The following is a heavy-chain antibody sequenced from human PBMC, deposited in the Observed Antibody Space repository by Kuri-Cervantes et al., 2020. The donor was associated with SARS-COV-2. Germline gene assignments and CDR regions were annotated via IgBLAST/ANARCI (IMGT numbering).Heavy chain of an antibody. CDR3: ARPRYGDYDGAFDI. V-gene: IGHV4-39*07. J-gene: IGHJ3*02. CDR2: IYYSGST. Sequence: GSLRLSCTVSGGSISSSSYYWGWIRQPPGKGLEWIGSIYYSGSTYYNPSLKSRVTISVDTSKNHFSLKLSSVTAADTAVYYCARPRYGDYDGAFDIWGQGTMVTVSS. D-gene: IGHD4-17*01. CDR1: GGSISSSSYY.